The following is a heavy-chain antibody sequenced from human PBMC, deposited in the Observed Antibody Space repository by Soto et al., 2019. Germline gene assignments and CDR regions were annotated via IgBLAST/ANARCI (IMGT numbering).Heavy chain of an antibody. V-gene: IGHV1-69*13. J-gene: IGHJ4*02. Sequence: ASVKVSCKASGGTFSSYAISWVRQAPGQGLEWMGGIIPIFGTANYAQKLQGRVTITADESTSTAYMELSSLRSEDTAVYYCARDRWYSSSWYVDYWGQGTLVTVSS. D-gene: IGHD6-13*01. CDR3: ARDRWYSSSWYVDY. CDR1: GGTFSSYA. CDR2: IIPIFGTA.